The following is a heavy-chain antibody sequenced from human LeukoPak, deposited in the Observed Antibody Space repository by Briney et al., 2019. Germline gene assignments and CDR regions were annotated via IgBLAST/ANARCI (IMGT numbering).Heavy chain of an antibody. D-gene: IGHD3-22*01. Sequence: GRSLRLSCAASGFTFSTYGMHLVRQAPGKGLQWVALISYDGSNKYYADSVKGRFTISRDDSKNTLYLQMNSLRAEDTAVYYCAKELRYYYDRSGYYYYDYWGQGALVTVSS. CDR2: ISYDGSNK. CDR1: GFTFSTYG. CDR3: AKELRYYYDRSGYYYYDY. V-gene: IGHV3-30*18. J-gene: IGHJ4*02.